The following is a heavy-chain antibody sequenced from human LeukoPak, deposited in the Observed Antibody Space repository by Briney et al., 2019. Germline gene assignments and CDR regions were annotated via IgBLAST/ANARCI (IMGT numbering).Heavy chain of an antibody. J-gene: IGHJ5*02. D-gene: IGHD3-22*01. CDR2: IYSGGST. CDR1: GFAVSNNY. Sequence: GGSLRLSCAASGFAVSNNYMTWVRQAPGKGLEWVSVIYSGGSTNYADSVQGRFTISRDNSKNTLYLQMNSLRAEDTAVYYCARDLGQYYDTSDNWFDPWGQGTLVTVSS. CDR3: ARDLGQYYDTSDNWFDP. V-gene: IGHV3-53*01.